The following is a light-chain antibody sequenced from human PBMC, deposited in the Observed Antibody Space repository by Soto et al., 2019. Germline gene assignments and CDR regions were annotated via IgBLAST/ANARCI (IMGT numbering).Light chain of an antibody. CDR1: SSDIGGYNF. J-gene: IGLJ2*01. Sequence: QSVLTQPASVSGSPGQSITISCTGTSSDIGGYNFVSWYQHHPGKAPKLMIYEVNNRPSGVSSRFSGSKSGNTASLTISGLQTEDEADYYCSSFTTSSTLVVFGGGTKLTV. CDR3: SSFTTSSTLVV. V-gene: IGLV2-14*01. CDR2: EVN.